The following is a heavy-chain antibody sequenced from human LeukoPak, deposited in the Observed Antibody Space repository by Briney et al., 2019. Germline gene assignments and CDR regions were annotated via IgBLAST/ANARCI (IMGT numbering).Heavy chain of an antibody. Sequence: SETLSLTCAVYGGSFSGYYWSWIRQPPGKGLEWIGEINHSGSTNYNPSLKSRVTISVDTSKNQFSLKLSSVTAADTAVYYCARRAKYYYCSERWEFSNAFDIWGQGTMVTVSS. CDR3: ARRAKYYYCSERWEFSNAFDI. D-gene: IGHD3-10*01. CDR1: GGSFSGYY. CDR2: INHSGST. J-gene: IGHJ3*02. V-gene: IGHV4-34*01.